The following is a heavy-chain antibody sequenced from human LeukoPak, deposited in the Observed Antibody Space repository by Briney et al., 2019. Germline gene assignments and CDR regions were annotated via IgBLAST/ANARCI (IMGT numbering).Heavy chain of an antibody. CDR2: INSDGSST. D-gene: IGHD1-1*01. CDR1: GLTFSSYW. Sequence: PGGSLRLSCAASGLTFSSYWMHWVRQAPGKGLVWVSRINSDGSSTSYADSVKGRFTISRDNAKNTLYLQMNSLRAKDTAVYYCAREMYNWNDRSSWFDPWGQGTLVTVSS. CDR3: AREMYNWNDRSSWFDP. V-gene: IGHV3-74*01. J-gene: IGHJ5*02.